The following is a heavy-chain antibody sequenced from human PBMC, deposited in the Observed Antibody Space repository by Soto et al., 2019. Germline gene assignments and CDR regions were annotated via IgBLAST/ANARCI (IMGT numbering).Heavy chain of an antibody. Sequence: GGSLRLSCAASGFTFSSHGMLLVRQAPGKGLEWVAVISYDGSNKYYADSVKGRFTISRDNSKNTLFLQMNSLRAEDTAVYFCANDRDGYNVPFDSWGQGALVTVS. J-gene: IGHJ4*02. CDR2: ISYDGSNK. CDR3: ANDRDGYNVPFDS. CDR1: GFTFSSHG. D-gene: IGHD1-1*01. V-gene: IGHV3-30*18.